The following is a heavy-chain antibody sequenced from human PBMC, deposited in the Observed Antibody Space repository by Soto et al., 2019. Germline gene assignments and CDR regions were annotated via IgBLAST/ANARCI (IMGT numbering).Heavy chain of an antibody. J-gene: IGHJ4*02. CDR3: ARGPSCGGDCYLFDY. Sequence: VASVKVSCKASGYTFTSYYIHWVRQAPGQGLEWVAMINPGGGRTNYAQMFQGRVTLTRGTSTGTVDMELSSLTSDDTAVYYCARGPSCGGDCYLFDYWGQGSLVTVSS. CDR1: GYTFTSYY. V-gene: IGHV1-46*01. D-gene: IGHD2-21*02. CDR2: INPGGGRT.